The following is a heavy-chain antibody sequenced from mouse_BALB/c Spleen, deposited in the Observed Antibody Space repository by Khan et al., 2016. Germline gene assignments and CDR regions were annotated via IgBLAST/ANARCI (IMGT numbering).Heavy chain of an antibody. D-gene: IGHD6-1*01. V-gene: IGHV1-9*01. Sequence: VQLQQSGAELMKPGASVKISCKATGYTFSDYWIEWVKQRPGHGLEWIGDIFPGNANSNYNENLKGKATLTADTSSNTAYMQLSSLTSEDSAVYYCARAGYAMDYWGQGASVTVSS. CDR3: ARAGYAMDY. CDR1: GYTFSDYW. CDR2: IFPGNANS. J-gene: IGHJ4*01.